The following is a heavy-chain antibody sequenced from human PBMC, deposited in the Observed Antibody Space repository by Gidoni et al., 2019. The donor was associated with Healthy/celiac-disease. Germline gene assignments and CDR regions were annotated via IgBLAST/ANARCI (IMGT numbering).Heavy chain of an antibody. V-gene: IGHV4-4*02. Sequence: QVQLQESGPGLVKPSGTLSLTCAVPGGSISSSNWWSWVRQPPGKGLEWIGEIYHSGSTNYTPSLKSRVTISVDKSKNQFSLKLSSVTAADTAVYYCARVSPGYYDFWSGYYDWGQGTLVTVSS. CDR2: IYHSGST. J-gene: IGHJ4*02. D-gene: IGHD3-3*01. CDR3: ARVSPGYYDFWSGYYD. CDR1: GGSISSSNW.